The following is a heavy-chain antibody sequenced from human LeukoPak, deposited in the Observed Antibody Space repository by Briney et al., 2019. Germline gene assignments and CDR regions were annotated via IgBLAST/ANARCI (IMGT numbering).Heavy chain of an antibody. CDR3: ARDSVMGAK. D-gene: IGHD1-26*01. CDR1: GYTFTGYY. CDR2: INPNSGDT. J-gene: IGHJ4*02. Sequence: GASVKVSCKASGYTFTGYYMHWVRQAPGQGLEWMGWINPNSGDTNYAQKFQGRVTMTRDTSISTAYLDLTSLRSDDTAVYYCARDSVMGAKWGQGTLVTVSS. V-gene: IGHV1-2*02.